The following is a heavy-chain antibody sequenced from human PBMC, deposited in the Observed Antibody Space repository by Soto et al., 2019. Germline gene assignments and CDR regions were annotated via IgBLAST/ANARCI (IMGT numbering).Heavy chain of an antibody. J-gene: IGHJ4*02. CDR2: ISGSGGST. D-gene: IGHD3-10*01. CDR1: GFTFSSYW. V-gene: IGHV3-23*01. CDR3: AKDLLSGTSDY. Sequence: GGSLRLSCAASGFTFSSYWMHWVRQAPGKGLEWVSSISGSGGSTYYADSVKGRFTISRDNSKNTLYLQMNSLRAEDTAVYYCAKDLLSGTSDYWGQGTLVTVSS.